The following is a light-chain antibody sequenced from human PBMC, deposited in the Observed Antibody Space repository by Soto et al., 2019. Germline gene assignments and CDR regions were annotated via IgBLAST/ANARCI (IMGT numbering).Light chain of an antibody. CDR3: QQYGTSRWT. Sequence: EIVLTQSPATLSLSPGERATLSCGASQNVSNSYLAWYQQKPGLAPRLLIYDASSRAIGIPDRFNGSGSGADFTLSISRLEPEDFAVYYCQQYGTSRWTFGQGTKVEIK. V-gene: IGKV3D-20*01. CDR2: DAS. CDR1: QNVSNSY. J-gene: IGKJ1*01.